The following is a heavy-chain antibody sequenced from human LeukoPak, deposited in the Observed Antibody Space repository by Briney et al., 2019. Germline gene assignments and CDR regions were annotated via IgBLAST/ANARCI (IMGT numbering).Heavy chain of an antibody. D-gene: IGHD1-14*01. J-gene: IGHJ4*02. Sequence: GGSLRLYCAACGFTFCYFWMICVRPATGKGREWVANIKQDGSEKYYVGSVKGRFTISRDNADNSLYLQMNSLRAEDTAVYYCARLRTFDYWGQGTLVTGSS. V-gene: IGHV3-7*03. CDR1: GFTFCYFW. CDR3: ARLRTFDY. CDR2: IKQDGSEK.